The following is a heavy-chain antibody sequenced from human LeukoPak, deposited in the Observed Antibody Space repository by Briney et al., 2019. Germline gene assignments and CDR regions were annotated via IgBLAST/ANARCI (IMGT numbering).Heavy chain of an antibody. CDR1: GGSISSGDYY. CDR2: IYYSGST. D-gene: IGHD3-10*01. J-gene: IGHJ4*02. Sequence: SETLSLTCTVSGGSISSGDYYWSWIRQPPGKGLEWIGYIYYSGSTYYNPSLKSRVTISVDTSKNQFSLKLSSVTAADTAVYYCARYGSGRTFDYWGQGTLVTVSS. V-gene: IGHV4-30-4*01. CDR3: ARYGSGRTFDY.